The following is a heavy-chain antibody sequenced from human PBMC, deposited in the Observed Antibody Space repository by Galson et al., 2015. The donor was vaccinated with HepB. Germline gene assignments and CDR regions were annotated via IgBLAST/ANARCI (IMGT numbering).Heavy chain of an antibody. Sequence: SVKVSCKASGYTFTSYGISWVRQAPGQGLEWMGWTSAYNGNTNYAQKLQGRVTMTTDTSTSTAYMELRSLRSDDTAVYYCARVGRLRFLEWLPRYWGQGTLVTVSS. CDR2: TSAYNGNT. CDR1: GYTFTSYG. V-gene: IGHV1-18*04. J-gene: IGHJ4*02. CDR3: ARVGRLRFLEWLPRY. D-gene: IGHD3-3*01.